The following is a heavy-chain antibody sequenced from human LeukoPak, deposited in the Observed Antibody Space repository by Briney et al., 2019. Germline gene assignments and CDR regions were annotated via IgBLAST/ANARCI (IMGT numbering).Heavy chain of an antibody. V-gene: IGHV3-21*01. CDR2: ISSSSSYI. Sequence: PGGSLRLSCAASGFTFSSYSMNWVRQAPGKGLEWVSSISSSSSYIYYADSVKGRFTISRDNAKNSLYLQMNSLRAEDTAVYYCAREAYYDILTGYYSYYSGMDVWGQGTTVTVSS. D-gene: IGHD3-9*01. CDR1: GFTFSSYS. J-gene: IGHJ6*02. CDR3: AREAYYDILTGYYSYYSGMDV.